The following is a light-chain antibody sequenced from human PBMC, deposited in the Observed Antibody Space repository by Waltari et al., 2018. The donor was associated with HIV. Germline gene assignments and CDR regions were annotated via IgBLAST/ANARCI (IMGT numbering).Light chain of an antibody. CDR1: STIGAGYE. V-gene: IGLV1-40*01. Sequence: STIGAGYEVHWYQQLPGTAPKLLIYNNTHRPSGVPARFSASKSGTSASLVITGLQTEDEADYYCQSYDSSLTGHVIFGGGTKLTVL. CDR3: QSYDSSLTGHVI. CDR2: NNT. J-gene: IGLJ2*01.